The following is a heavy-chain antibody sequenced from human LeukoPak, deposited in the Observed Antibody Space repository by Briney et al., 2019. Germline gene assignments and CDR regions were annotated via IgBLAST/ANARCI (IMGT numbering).Heavy chain of an antibody. Sequence: PGGSLRLSCAASGFTFSSYSMTWVRQAPGKGLEWVSVIFSDGSAYYADSVKGRFTISRDNSKNTLYLQMNSLRAEDTAVYYCARDQTVAGDWGQGTLVTVSS. CDR2: IFSDGSA. V-gene: IGHV3-66*01. J-gene: IGHJ4*02. CDR3: ARDQTVAGD. D-gene: IGHD6-19*01. CDR1: GFTFSSYS.